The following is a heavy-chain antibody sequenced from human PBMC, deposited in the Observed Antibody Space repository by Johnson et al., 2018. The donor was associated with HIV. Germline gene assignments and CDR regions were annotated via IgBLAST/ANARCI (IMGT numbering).Heavy chain of an antibody. Sequence: QVQLVESGGGVVQPGRSLRLSCAASGFTFSSYAMHWVRQAPGKGLEWVAVISYDGSNKYYADSVKGRFTISRDNSKNTLYLQMNSLRAEDTAVYYCARSKDCSVGTCPDAFDIWGQGTLVMVSS. CDR1: GFTFSSYA. CDR2: ISYDGSNK. D-gene: IGHD2-15*01. CDR3: ARSKDCSVGTCPDAFDI. V-gene: IGHV3-30*04. J-gene: IGHJ3*02.